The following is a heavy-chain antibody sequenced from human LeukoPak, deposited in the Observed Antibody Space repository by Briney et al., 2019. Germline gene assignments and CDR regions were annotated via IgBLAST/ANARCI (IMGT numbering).Heavy chain of an antibody. Sequence: GGSLRLSCVASGFTFSSYWMSWVRQAPGKGLEWVANIKQDGSEKYYVDSVKGRFTISRDNAKNSLYLQMNSLRAEDTAVYYCARGQAAGLNWGQGTLVTVSS. CDR3: ARGQAAGLN. CDR1: GFTFSSYW. CDR2: IKQDGSEK. V-gene: IGHV3-7*01. D-gene: IGHD6-13*01. J-gene: IGHJ4*02.